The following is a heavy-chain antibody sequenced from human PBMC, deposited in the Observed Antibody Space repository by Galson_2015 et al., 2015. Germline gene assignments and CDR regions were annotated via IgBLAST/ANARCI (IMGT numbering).Heavy chain of an antibody. D-gene: IGHD3-22*01. CDR2: ISYDGNNK. J-gene: IGHJ4*02. CDR1: GFTFSVYA. V-gene: IGHV3-30-3*01. Sequence: SLRLSCAASGFTFSVYAIHWVRQAPGKGLEWVAVISYDGNNKYYADSVKGRFTISRDNSKNTLYLQMNSLRAEDTAVYYCARGGPELETYYYDRSGYNAPFDYWGQGTLVTVSS. CDR3: ARGGPELETYYYDRSGYNAPFDY.